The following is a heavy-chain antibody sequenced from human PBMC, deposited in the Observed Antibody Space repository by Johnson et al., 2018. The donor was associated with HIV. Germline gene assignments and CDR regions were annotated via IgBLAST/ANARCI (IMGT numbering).Heavy chain of an antibody. Sequence: VQLVESGGGVVQPGRSLRLSCAASGFTFSSYAMHWVRQAPGKGLEWVSGINWNGGSTGYADSVKGRFAISRDNVKNSLYLQMNSLRAEDTAVYYCATDRGGSYDAFDIWGRGTKVTVSS. J-gene: IGHJ3*02. V-gene: IGHV3-20*04. D-gene: IGHD1-26*01. CDR3: ATDRGGSYDAFDI. CDR2: INWNGGST. CDR1: GFTFSSYA.